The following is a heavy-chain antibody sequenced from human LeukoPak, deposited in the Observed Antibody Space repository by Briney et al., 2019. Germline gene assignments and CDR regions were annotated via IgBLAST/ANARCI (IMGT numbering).Heavy chain of an antibody. CDR2: IWYDGSNK. CDR1: GFTFSSYG. D-gene: IGHD3-22*01. Sequence: GRSLRLSCAASGFTFSSYGMHWVRQAPGKGLEWVAVIWYDGSNKYYADSVKGRFTISRDNSKNMLYLQMNSLRAEDTAVYYCARGGGVVALQRWGQGTLVTVSS. J-gene: IGHJ1*01. V-gene: IGHV3-33*01. CDR3: ARGGGVVALQR.